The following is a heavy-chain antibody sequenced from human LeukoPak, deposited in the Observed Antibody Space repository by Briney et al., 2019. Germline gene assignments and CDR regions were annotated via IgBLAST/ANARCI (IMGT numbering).Heavy chain of an antibody. D-gene: IGHD3-10*01. CDR2: INAGNGNT. CDR1: GYTFTSYG. J-gene: IGHJ4*02. Sequence: GASVKVSCKASGYTFTSYGISWVRQAPGQGLEWMGWINAGNGNTKYSQKFQGRVTITRDTSASTAYMELSSLRSEDTAVYYCARGSGSYSDYWGQGTLVTVSS. V-gene: IGHV1-3*01. CDR3: ARGSGSYSDY.